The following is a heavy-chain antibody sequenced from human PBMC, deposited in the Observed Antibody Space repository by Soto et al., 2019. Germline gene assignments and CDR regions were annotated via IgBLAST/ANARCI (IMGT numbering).Heavy chain of an antibody. CDR3: ARRRYCSGGSCPRPFDY. D-gene: IGHD2-15*01. CDR2: IYYAGST. Sequence: SETLSLTCSVSGGSTSSYYWSWIRQPPGKGLEWIGFIYYAGSTKYNPSLNSRVTISVDTSKNQFSLKVTSVTAEDTAVYYCARRRYCSGGSCPRPFDYWGQGTLVTVSS. V-gene: IGHV4-59*12. J-gene: IGHJ4*02. CDR1: GGSTSSYY.